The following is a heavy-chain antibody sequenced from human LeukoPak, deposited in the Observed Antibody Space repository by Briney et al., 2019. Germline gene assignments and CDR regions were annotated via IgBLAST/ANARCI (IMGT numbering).Heavy chain of an antibody. CDR3: ARGDPIYDFWSGGDY. V-gene: IGHV4-34*01. J-gene: IGHJ4*02. CDR2: INHSGST. CDR1: GGSFSGYY. D-gene: IGHD3-3*01. Sequence: SETLSLTCAVYGGSFSGYYWSWIRQPPGKGLEWIGEINHSGSTNYNPSLKSRVTISVDTSKNQFSLKLSSVTAADTAVYYCARGDPIYDFWSGGDYWGQGSLVTVSS.